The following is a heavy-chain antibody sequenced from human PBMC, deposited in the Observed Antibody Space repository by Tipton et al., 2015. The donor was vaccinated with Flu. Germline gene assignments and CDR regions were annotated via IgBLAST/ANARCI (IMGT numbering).Heavy chain of an antibody. V-gene: IGHV3-30*14. CDR1: GFTFSSYA. CDR2: ISYDGSNK. J-gene: IGHJ4*02. CDR3: ARGRGYCVTTTCLLPFDF. D-gene: IGHD2-2*01. Sequence: SLRLSCAASGFTFSSYAMHWVRQAPGKGLEWVAVISYDGSNKYYADSVKGRFTISRDNSKNTLYLQMNSLRAEDTAVYYCARGRGYCVTTTCLLPFDFWGQGTLVTVSS.